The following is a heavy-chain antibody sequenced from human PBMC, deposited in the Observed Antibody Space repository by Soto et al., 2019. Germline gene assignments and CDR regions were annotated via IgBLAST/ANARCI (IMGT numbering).Heavy chain of an antibody. CDR3: ATPYNDYGSGSYQNYGMDG. CDR1: GYSFTSYW. D-gene: IGHD3-10*01. J-gene: IGHJ6*02. V-gene: IGHV5-10-1*01. Sequence: GESLKISCKGSGYSFTSYWISWVRQMPGKGLEWMGRIDPSDSYTNYSPSFQGHVTISADKSISTAYLQWSSLKASDTAMYYCATPYNDYGSGSYQNYGMDGWGQGNTVTVSS. CDR2: IDPSDSYT.